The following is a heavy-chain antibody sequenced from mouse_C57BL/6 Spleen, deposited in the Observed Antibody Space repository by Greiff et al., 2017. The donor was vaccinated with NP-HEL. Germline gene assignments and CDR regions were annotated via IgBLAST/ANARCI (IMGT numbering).Heavy chain of an antibody. CDR1: GYTFTSYG. J-gene: IGHJ2*01. Sequence: QVQLQQSGAELARPGASVKLSCKASGYTFTSYGISWVKQRTGQGLEWIGEIYPRSGNTYYNEKFKGKATLTADKSSSTAYMELRSLTSEDSAVYFCASTVVAPDYWGQGTTLTVSS. V-gene: IGHV1-81*01. CDR2: IYPRSGNT. CDR3: ASTVVAPDY. D-gene: IGHD1-1*01.